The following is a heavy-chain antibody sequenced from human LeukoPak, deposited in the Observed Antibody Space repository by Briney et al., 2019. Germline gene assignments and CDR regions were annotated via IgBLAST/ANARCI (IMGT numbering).Heavy chain of an antibody. CDR3: AKSMGRGFGATGGNDAFDI. J-gene: IGHJ3*02. Sequence: GGSLRLSCAASGFTFSSYAMSWVRQAPGKGLEWVSAISGSGDSTYYADSVKGRFTISRDNSKNTLYLQMNSLRAEDTAVYYCAKSMGRGFGATGGNDAFDIWGQGTMVTVSS. V-gene: IGHV3-23*01. CDR1: GFTFSSYA. D-gene: IGHD1-26*01. CDR2: ISGSGDST.